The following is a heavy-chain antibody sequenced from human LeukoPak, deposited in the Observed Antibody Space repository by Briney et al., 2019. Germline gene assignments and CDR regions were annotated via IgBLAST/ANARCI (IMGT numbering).Heavy chain of an antibody. CDR1: GFTFSSCG. Sequence: PGGSLRLSCAASGFTFSSCGMTWVRQAPGKGLEWVSSIADSGAYAYYTESVKGRFTISRDNSKNTLYLQMNSLRAEDTALYYCAKLPSDIPEFNYWGQGSLVTVSS. CDR3: AKLPSDIPEFNY. D-gene: IGHD2-21*01. CDR2: IADSGAYA. V-gene: IGHV3-23*01. J-gene: IGHJ4*02.